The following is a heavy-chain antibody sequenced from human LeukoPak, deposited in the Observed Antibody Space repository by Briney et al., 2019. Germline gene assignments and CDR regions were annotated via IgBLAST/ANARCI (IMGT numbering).Heavy chain of an antibody. V-gene: IGHV1-2*02. J-gene: IGHJ5*02. D-gene: IGHD6-13*01. Sequence: GGSLRLSCEASGFTFSTYSMNWVRQAPGQGLEWMGWINPNSGRTNYAQNFQGRVTMTRDPSISTAYMELSGLTSNDTAVYYCARTREYSSSWYFPPFDPWGQGTLVTVSS. CDR2: INPNSGRT. CDR1: GFTFSTYS. CDR3: ARTREYSSSWYFPPFDP.